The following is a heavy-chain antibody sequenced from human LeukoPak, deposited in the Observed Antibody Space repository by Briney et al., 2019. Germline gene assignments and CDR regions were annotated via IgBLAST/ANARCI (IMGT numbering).Heavy chain of an antibody. CDR2: FYHSGST. Sequence: SETLSLTCAVSDYSISSHNYWGWIRQPPGKGLEWIGRFYHSGSTHYSPSLKSRVTISVETSKNQFSLKLSSVTAADTAVYYCARNDSSGYFDYWGQGTLVTVSS. CDR1: DYSISSHNY. D-gene: IGHD3-22*01. J-gene: IGHJ4*02. CDR3: ARNDSSGYFDY. V-gene: IGHV4-38-2*01.